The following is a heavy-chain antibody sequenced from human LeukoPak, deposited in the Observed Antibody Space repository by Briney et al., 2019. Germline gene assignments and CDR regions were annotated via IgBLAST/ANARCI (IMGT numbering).Heavy chain of an antibody. CDR3: AAYCSSTSCYGGLDY. V-gene: IGHV1-69*02. J-gene: IGHJ4*02. D-gene: IGHD2-2*01. CDR2: IIPILGIA. CDR1: GGTFSSYI. Sequence: SVKVSCNASGGTFSSYIISWVRQAPGQGLEWMGRIIPILGIANYAQKFQGRVTITADKSTSTAYMELSSLRSEDTAVYYCAAYCSSTSCYGGLDYWGQGTLVTVSS.